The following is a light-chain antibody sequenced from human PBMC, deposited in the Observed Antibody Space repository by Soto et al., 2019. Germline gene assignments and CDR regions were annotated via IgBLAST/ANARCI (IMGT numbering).Light chain of an antibody. CDR1: QSINRW. J-gene: IGKJ1*01. Sequence: DIQMTQSPSTLPACVGDRVTITFRASQSINRWLAWYQLKPGKAPKLLIYDASTLESGVPSRFSGSGSGTDFTLTITSLQPDDFATYFCQQFNTYWTFGQGTKVDI. CDR2: DAS. V-gene: IGKV1-5*01. CDR3: QQFNTYWT.